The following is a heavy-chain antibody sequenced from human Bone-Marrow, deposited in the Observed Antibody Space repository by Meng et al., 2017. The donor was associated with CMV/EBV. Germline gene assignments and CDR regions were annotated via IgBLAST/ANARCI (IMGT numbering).Heavy chain of an antibody. J-gene: IGHJ4*02. V-gene: IGHV1-18*01. CDR2: ISAYNGNT. CDR1: GYTFTSYG. D-gene: IGHD2-2*01. CDR3: ARRLYCSSTSCFELEP. Sequence: ASVKVSCKASGYTFTSYGISWVRQAPGQGLEWMGWISAYNGNTNYAQKLQGRVTMTTDTSTSTVYMELRSLRSDDTAVYYCARRLYCSSTSCFELEPWGQGTLVTVSS.